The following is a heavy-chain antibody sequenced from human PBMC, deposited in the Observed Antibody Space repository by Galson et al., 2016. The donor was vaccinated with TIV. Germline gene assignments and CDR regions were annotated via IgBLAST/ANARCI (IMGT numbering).Heavy chain of an antibody. J-gene: IGHJ3*01. V-gene: IGHV3-48*04. Sequence: SLRLSCAASGFTFSSWHMDWVRQAPGEGLEWISFITYTSATIYYADSVKGRFTVSGDNAKNSLYLQMNSLRADDTAVYYCARPGNYDGDRRGAFDLWGQGTMVTV. CDR2: ITYTSATI. D-gene: IGHD4-23*01. CDR3: ARPGNYDGDRRGAFDL. CDR1: GFTFSSWH.